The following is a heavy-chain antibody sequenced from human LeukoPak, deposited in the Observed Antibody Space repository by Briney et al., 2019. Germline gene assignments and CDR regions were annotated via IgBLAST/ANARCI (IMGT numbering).Heavy chain of an antibody. V-gene: IGHV4-34*01. CDR1: GGSFSGYY. J-gene: IGHJ4*02. CDR3: ARDGNYDFWSGYYTGYDY. CDR2: INHSGST. D-gene: IGHD3-3*01. Sequence: PSETLSLTCAVYGGSFSGYYWSWIRQPPGKGLEWIGEINHSGSTNYNPSLKSRVTISVDTSKNQFSLKLSSVTAADTAVYYCARDGNYDFWSGYYTGYDYCGQGTLVTVSS.